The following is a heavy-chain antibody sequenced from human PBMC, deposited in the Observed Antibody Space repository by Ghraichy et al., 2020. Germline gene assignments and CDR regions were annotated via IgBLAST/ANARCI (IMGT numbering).Heavy chain of an antibody. CDR1: GFTFSDYY. Sequence: LNISCAASGFTFSDYYMSWIRQAPGKGLEWVSYISSSGGYTNSADSVKGRFTISRDNAKNSLYLQMNNLRAEDTAVYYCARVGGENWFDPWGQGTLVTVSS. J-gene: IGHJ5*02. CDR2: ISSSGGYT. D-gene: IGHD3-16*01. V-gene: IGHV3-11*06. CDR3: ARVGGENWFDP.